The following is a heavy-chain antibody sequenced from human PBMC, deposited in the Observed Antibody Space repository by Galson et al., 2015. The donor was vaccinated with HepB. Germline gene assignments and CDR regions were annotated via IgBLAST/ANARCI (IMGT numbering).Heavy chain of an antibody. V-gene: IGHV3-23*01. D-gene: IGHD4-17*01. CDR2: ISGSGGST. J-gene: IGHJ5*02. CDR1: GFTFSSYA. CDR3: AKDRGRGGNGDYWFDP. Sequence: SLRLSCAASGFTFSSYAMSWVRQAPGKGLEWVSAISGSGGSTYYADSVKGRFTISRDNSKNTLYLQMNSLRAEDTAVYYCAKDRGRGGNGDYWFDPWGQGTLVTVSS.